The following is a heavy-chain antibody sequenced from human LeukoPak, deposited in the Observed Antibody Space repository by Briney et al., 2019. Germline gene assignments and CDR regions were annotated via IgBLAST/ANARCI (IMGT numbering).Heavy chain of an antibody. CDR1: GYTFTGYH. CDR3: VRIVGYYDRSGYYEEPPHYGMDV. J-gene: IGHJ6*02. Sequence: ASMKVSCKASGYTFTGYHMHWVRQAPGQGLEWMGWIRPYSGGTNYAQRFQGRVTMTRDTSISTAFMELSSLRSEDTAVYYCVRIVGYYDRSGYYEEPPHYGMDVWGQGTTVTVSS. V-gene: IGHV1-2*02. CDR2: IRPYSGGT. D-gene: IGHD3-22*01.